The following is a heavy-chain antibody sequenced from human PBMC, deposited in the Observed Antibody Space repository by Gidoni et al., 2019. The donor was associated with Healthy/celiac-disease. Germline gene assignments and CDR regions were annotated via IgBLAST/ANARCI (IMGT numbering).Heavy chain of an antibody. CDR3: AKRGLGYCSGGSCYSGDYLDY. D-gene: IGHD2-15*01. CDR2: ISGSGGST. CDR1: GFIFSSYA. J-gene: IGHJ4*02. Sequence: EVQLLESGGGFVQPGRSLRLSCGASGFIFSSYAMSWVRQAPGKGLEWVSGISGSGGSTYYAASVKGRFTIFRDNSKNTLYLQMNSLRAEDTAIYYCAKRGLGYCSGGSCYSGDYLDYWGQGTLVTVSS. V-gene: IGHV3-23*01.